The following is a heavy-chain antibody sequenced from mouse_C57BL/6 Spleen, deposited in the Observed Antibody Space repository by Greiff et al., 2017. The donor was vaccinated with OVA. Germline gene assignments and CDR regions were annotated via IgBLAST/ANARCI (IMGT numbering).Heavy chain of an antibody. Sequence: QVQLQQSGAELVRPGASVTLSCKASGYTFTDYEMHWVKQTPVHGLEWIGALAPETGGTASNQKFKGKAILTADKSSSTAYMELRSLTSEDSAVYYCTVYDGFFAWFAYWGQGTLVTVSA. V-gene: IGHV1-15*01. CDR2: LAPETGGT. CDR1: GYTFTDYE. D-gene: IGHD2-3*01. J-gene: IGHJ3*01. CDR3: TVYDGFFAWFAY.